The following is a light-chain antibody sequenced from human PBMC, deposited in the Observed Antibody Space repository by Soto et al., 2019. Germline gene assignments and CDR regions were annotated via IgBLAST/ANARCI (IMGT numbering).Light chain of an antibody. CDR1: QSVSTS. Sequence: IVLTQSPVTLAVSPGERAVLSCRASQSVSTSLAWYQHKPGQAPRLFIYDASKRAPGIPARFSGSGSGTDFTLTISSLEHEDFAVYYCQVRDVWPSFGQGTKV. V-gene: IGKV3-11*01. CDR3: QVRDVWPS. CDR2: DAS. J-gene: IGKJ1*01.